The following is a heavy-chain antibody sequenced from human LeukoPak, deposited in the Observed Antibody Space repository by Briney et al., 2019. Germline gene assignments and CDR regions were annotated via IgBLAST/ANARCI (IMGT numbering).Heavy chain of an antibody. CDR1: GVSISPYY. D-gene: IGHD7-27*01. CDR2: IHTSGSN. CDR3: TKTSPGVPLDI. Sequence: SETLSLTCAVSGVSISPYYWAWIRQPPGKGLEWIGYIHTSGSNNQYPSLKSRVTISVDKSKNHFSLRLTSVTAADTAVYYCTKTSPGVPLDIWGQGALVTVSS. J-gene: IGHJ4*02. V-gene: IGHV4-4*09.